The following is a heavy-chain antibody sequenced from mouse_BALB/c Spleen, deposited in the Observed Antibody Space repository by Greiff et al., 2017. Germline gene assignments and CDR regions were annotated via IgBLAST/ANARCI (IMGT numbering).Heavy chain of an antibody. J-gene: IGHJ4*01. D-gene: IGHD2-10*02. Sequence: EVKLVESGGGLVKPGGSLKLSCAASGFTFSSYAMSWVRQSPEKRLEWVAEISSGGSYTYYPDTVTGRFTISRDNAKNTLYLEMSSLRSEDTAMYYCAKGGYGNYLYAMDYWGQGTSVTVSS. CDR2: ISSGGSYT. CDR1: GFTFSSYA. V-gene: IGHV5-9-4*01. CDR3: AKGGYGNYLYAMDY.